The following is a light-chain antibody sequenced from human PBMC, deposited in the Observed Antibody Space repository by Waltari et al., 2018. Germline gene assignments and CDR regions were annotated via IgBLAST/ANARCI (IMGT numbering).Light chain of an antibody. CDR1: QDIRNY. CDR2: DVS. Sequence: DIQMTQSPSSLSASVGDSVSITCQASQDIRNYLNWYQQKPGKAPKLLVYDVSYLETGVPSRFSGSGFGTDFTFTINSLQPEDIATYYCQQYDHLPITFGQGTRLEIK. CDR3: QQYDHLPIT. V-gene: IGKV1-33*01. J-gene: IGKJ5*01.